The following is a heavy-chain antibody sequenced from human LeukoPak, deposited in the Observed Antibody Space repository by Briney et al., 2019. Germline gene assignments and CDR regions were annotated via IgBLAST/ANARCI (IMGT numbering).Heavy chain of an antibody. CDR2: IWYDGSNK. D-gene: IGHD2-21*02. V-gene: IGHV3-33*01. J-gene: IGHJ5*02. Sequence: GRSLRLSCAASGFTFSSYGMHWVRQAPGKGLEWVAVIWYDGSNKYYADSVKGRFTISRDNAKNTLYLQMNSLRAEDTAVYYCARDRVSYCGGDCSNWFDPWGQGTLVTVSS. CDR1: GFTFSSYG. CDR3: ARDRVSYCGGDCSNWFDP.